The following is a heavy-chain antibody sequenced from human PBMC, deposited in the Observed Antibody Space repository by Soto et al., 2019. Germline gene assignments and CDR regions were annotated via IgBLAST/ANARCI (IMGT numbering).Heavy chain of an antibody. CDR2: ISYDGSNK. CDR1: GFTFSSYA. D-gene: IGHD1-1*01. Sequence: PGGPMRLSCAAAGFTFSSYAMHWVRQAPGKGLEWVAVISYDGSNKYYADSVKGRFTISRDNSKNTLYLQMNSLRAEDTAVYYCAREWRWQTTMGYYYYYGMDVWGQGTTVTVSS. V-gene: IGHV3-30-3*01. CDR3: AREWRWQTTMGYYYYYGMDV. J-gene: IGHJ6*02.